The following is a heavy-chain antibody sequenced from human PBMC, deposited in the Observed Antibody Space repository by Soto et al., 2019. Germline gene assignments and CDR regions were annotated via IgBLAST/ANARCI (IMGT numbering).Heavy chain of an antibody. CDR3: ATDDTDGYSCSSVFSGVDY. D-gene: IGHD1-26*01. V-gene: IGHV3-30-3*01. Sequence: QVQLVESGGGVVQPGRSLRLSCAASGFTFSSYAMHWVRQAPGKGLEWVAVISYDGSNKYYADSENGRFTISRDNSNKTLYLQMNSMRAEYTAMYYWATDDTDGYSCSSVFSGVDYWGQGTLVTVSS. J-gene: IGHJ4*02. CDR2: ISYDGSNK. CDR1: GFTFSSYA.